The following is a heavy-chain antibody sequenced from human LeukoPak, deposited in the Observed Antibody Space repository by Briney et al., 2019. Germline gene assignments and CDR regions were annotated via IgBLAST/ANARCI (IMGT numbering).Heavy chain of an antibody. CDR1: GGSISSYY. CDR3: ARERASHWNDGWFDP. D-gene: IGHD1-1*01. Sequence: SETLSLTCTVSGGSISSYYWSWIRQPPGKGLEWVGEINHSGSTNYNPSLKSRVTISVDTSKNQFSLKLSSVTAADTAMYYCARERASHWNDGWFDPWGQGTLVTVSS. CDR2: INHSGST. V-gene: IGHV4-34*01. J-gene: IGHJ5*02.